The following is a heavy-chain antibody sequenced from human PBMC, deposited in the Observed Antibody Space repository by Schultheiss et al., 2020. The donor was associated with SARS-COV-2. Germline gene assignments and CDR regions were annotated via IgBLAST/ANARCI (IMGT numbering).Heavy chain of an antibody. CDR2: INPKSGGT. CDR1: GYTFTGQY. D-gene: IGHD1-26*01. Sequence: ASVKVSCKASGYTFTGQYIHWVRQAPGQGLELMGWINPKSGGTDYAQRFKGRVTLTRETFISTAYMELTSLKSDDTAIYYCVRVREGPGTWDDAFDLWGHGTMVTVSS. CDR3: VRVREGPGTWDDAFDL. V-gene: IGHV1-2*02. J-gene: IGHJ3*01.